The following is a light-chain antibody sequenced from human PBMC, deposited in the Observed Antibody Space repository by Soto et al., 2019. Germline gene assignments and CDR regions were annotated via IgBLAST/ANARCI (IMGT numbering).Light chain of an antibody. J-gene: IGLJ2*01. CDR3: VLYMGSGTVV. CDR1: SGSVSTSYY. Sequence: QTVVTQEPSFSVSPGGTVTLTCGLSSGSVSTSYYPSWYQQTPGQAPRTLIYSTNTRSSGVPARFSGSILGNKAALTITGAQADDESDYYCVLYMGSGTVVFGGGTKLTV. CDR2: STN. V-gene: IGLV8-61*01.